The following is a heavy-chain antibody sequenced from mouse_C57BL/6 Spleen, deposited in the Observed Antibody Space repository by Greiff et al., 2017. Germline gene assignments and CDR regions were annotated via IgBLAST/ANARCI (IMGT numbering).Heavy chain of an antibody. D-gene: IGHD3-3*01. CDR2: IYPSDSET. J-gene: IGHJ4*01. CDR1: GYTFTSYW. V-gene: IGHV1-61*01. CDR3: ARWGRDAMDY. Sequence: VQLQQPGAELVRPGSSVKLSCKASGYTFTSYWMAWVKQRPGQGLEWIGNIYPSDSETHYNQKFKDKATLTVDKSSSPAYMQLSSLTSEDSAVYYCARWGRDAMDYWGQGTSVTVSS.